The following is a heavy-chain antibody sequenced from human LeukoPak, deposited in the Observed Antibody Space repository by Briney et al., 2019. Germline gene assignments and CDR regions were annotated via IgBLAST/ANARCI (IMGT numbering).Heavy chain of an antibody. D-gene: IGHD4-11*01. CDR1: GYTLTELS. CDR3: ATDPAVTHHDAFDI. J-gene: IGHJ3*02. CDR2: FDPEDGET. Sequence: ASVKVSCKVSGYTLTELSMHWARQAPGKGLEWMGGFDPEDGETIYAQKFQGRVTMTEDTSTDTAYMELSSLRSEDTAVYYCATDPAVTHHDAFDIWGQGTMVTVSS. V-gene: IGHV1-24*01.